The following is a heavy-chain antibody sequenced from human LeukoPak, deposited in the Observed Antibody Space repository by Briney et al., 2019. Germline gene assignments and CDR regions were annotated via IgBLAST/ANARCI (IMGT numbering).Heavy chain of an antibody. J-gene: IGHJ5*02. D-gene: IGHD2/OR15-2a*01. CDR2: IYYDGST. CDR1: GSTISNYC. Sequence: GTLTLTCTASGSTISNYCRNWIRQPPGKGLEWIGYIYYDGSTHYNPSLKGRVTISLDTSRTHFSLKLTSVTAADTAVYYCASRLCNRVTCSIALSGNWLDPWGQGTLVTVPS. V-gene: IGHV4-59*08. CDR3: ASRLCNRVTCSIALSGNWLDP.